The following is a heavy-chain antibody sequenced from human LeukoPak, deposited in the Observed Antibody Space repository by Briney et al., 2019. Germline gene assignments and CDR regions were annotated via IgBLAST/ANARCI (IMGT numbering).Heavy chain of an antibody. CDR2: INHSGST. CDR1: GGSISSSSYY. CDR3: ARGRRWAAAAILY. J-gene: IGHJ4*02. Sequence: SETLSLTCTVSGGSISSSSYYWGWIRQPPGKGLEWIGEINHSGSTNYNPSLKSRVTISVDTSKNQFSLKLSSVIAADTAVYYCARGRRWAAAAILYWGQGTLVTVSS. V-gene: IGHV4-39*07. D-gene: IGHD6-13*01.